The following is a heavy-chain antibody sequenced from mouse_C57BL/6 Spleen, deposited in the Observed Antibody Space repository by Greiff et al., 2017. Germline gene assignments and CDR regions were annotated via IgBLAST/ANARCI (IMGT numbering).Heavy chain of an antibody. D-gene: IGHD1-1*01. CDR1: GFSLTSYG. Sequence: VMLVESGPGLVQPSQSLSITCTVSGFSLTSYGVHWVRQSPGKGLEWLGVIWRGGSTDYNAAFMSRLSITKDNSKSQVFFKMNSLQADDTAIYYCANHYYGSSYEYCDVWGTGDTVTVSS. CDR2: IWRGGST. CDR3: ANHYYGSSYEYCDV. V-gene: IGHV2-5*01. J-gene: IGHJ1*03.